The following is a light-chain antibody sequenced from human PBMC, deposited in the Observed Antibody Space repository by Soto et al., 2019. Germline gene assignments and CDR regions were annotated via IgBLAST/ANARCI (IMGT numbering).Light chain of an antibody. CDR3: SAWDDSLNGVI. Sequence: QAVVTQPPSASGTPGQRVTISCSGTYSNIGDNTVNWYQQVPGTAPKLLSYSDDHRPSGVPDRFSGSRSGSSASLAISGLQSDDEADYYCSAWDDSLNGVIFGGGTKLTVL. CDR1: YSNIGDNT. CDR2: SDD. V-gene: IGLV1-44*01. J-gene: IGLJ2*01.